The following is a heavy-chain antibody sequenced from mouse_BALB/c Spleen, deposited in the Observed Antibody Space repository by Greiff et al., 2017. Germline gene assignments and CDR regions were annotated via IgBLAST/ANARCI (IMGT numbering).Heavy chain of an antibody. CDR2: IWAGGST. D-gene: IGHD2-1*01. CDR3: ARGRDYGNSPYAMDY. V-gene: IGHV2-9*02. Sequence: VQGVESGPGLVAPSQSLSITCTVSGFSLTSYGVHWVRQPPGKGLEWLGVIWAGGSTNYNSALMSRLSISKDNSKSQVFLKMNSLQTDDTAMYYCARGRDYGNSPYAMDYWGQGTSVTVSS. CDR1: GFSLTSYG. J-gene: IGHJ4*01.